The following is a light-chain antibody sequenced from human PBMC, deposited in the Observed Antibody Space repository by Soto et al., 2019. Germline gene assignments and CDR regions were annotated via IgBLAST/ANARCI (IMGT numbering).Light chain of an antibody. V-gene: IGLV2-8*01. CDR3: TSYAGGNNV. CDR2: EVN. CDR1: SSDVGGYNY. J-gene: IGLJ1*01. Sequence: QSALTQPPSASGSPGQSVTISCTGTSSDVGGYNYVSWYQQNPGKVPKLMIYEVNKRPSGVPDSFSGSKSGNTASLTVSGLQAEDVADYYCTSYAGGNNVFGTGTKLTVL.